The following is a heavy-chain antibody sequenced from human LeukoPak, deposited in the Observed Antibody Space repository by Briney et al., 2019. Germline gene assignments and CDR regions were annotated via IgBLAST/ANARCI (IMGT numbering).Heavy chain of an antibody. CDR1: GGSFSGYY. V-gene: IGHV4-34*01. Sequence: SQTLSLTCAVYGGSFSGYYWSWIRQPPGKGLEWIGEINHSGSTNYNPSLKGRVTISVDTSKNQFSLKLSSVTAADTAVYYCARQKTAILWFGELYPYFDYWGQGTLVTVSS. CDR2: INHSGST. J-gene: IGHJ4*02. CDR3: ARQKTAILWFGELYPYFDY. D-gene: IGHD3-10*01.